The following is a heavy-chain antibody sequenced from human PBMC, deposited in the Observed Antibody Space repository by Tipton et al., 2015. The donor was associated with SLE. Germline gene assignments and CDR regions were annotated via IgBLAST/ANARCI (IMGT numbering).Heavy chain of an antibody. CDR1: GDSVSSGNFY. V-gene: IGHV4-39*01. CDR2: IYYSGST. Sequence: SLTCTVSGDSVSSGNFYWSWIRQTAGKGLEWIGSIYYSGSTYYNPSLKSRVTISVDTSKNQFSLKLSSVTAADTAVYYCARHRDFWSGYHNWFDPWGQGTLVTVSS. D-gene: IGHD3-3*01. CDR3: ARHRDFWSGYHNWFDP. J-gene: IGHJ5*02.